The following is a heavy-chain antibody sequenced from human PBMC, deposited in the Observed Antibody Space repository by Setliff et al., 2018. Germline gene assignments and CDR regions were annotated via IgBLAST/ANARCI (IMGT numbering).Heavy chain of an antibody. CDR3: ARVDYYGSGNYYDH. CDR2: ITAGNGIT. CDR1: GYTFSTYA. D-gene: IGHD3-10*01. V-gene: IGHV1-3*01. Sequence: ASVKVSCKASGYTFSTYAIHWARQAHGQRPDWMGWITAGNGITKYSQKFQGRVTITRDTSASTAYMELSSLRSDDTAVYYRARVDYYGSGNYYDHWGQGTLVTSPQ. J-gene: IGHJ4*02.